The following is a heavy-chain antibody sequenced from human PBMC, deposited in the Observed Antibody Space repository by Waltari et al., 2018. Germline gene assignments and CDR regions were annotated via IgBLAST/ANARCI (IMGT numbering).Heavy chain of an antibody. CDR3: ARGGMKRITIFGVAPRRGGYDY. CDR2: INHSGST. V-gene: IGHV4-34*01. Sequence: QVQLQQWGAGLLKPSETLSLTCAVYGGSFSGYYWSWIRQPPGNGLEWIGEINHSGSTNSNPALKSGVTISVDTSKNQFSLKLSSVTAADTAVDYCARGGMKRITIFGVAPRRGGYDYWGQGTLVTVSS. J-gene: IGHJ4*02. CDR1: GGSFSGYY. D-gene: IGHD3-3*01.